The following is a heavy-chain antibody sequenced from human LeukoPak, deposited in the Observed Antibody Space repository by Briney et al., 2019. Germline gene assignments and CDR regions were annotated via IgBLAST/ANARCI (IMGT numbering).Heavy chain of an antibody. V-gene: IGHV1-46*01. CDR3: ARELRGVIITIARDPDGMDV. CDR1: GYTFTSYY. J-gene: IGHJ6*02. Sequence: GASVKVSCKASGYTFTSYYMHWVRQAPGQGLEWMGLINPSGGSTSYAQKFQGRVTMTRDTSTSTVYMELSSLRSEDTAVYYCARELRGVIITIARDPDGMDVWGQGTTVTVSS. CDR2: INPSGGST. D-gene: IGHD3-10*01.